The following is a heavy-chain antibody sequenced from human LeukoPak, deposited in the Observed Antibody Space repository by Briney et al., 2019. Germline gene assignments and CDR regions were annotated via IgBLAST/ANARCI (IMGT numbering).Heavy chain of an antibody. D-gene: IGHD6-13*01. CDR3: AKGDSN. CDR1: GFTFSSYW. CDR2: IRNDIPKDGINK. J-gene: IGHJ4*02. Sequence: GGSLRLSCAASGFTFSSYWMSWVRQAPGKGLEWVALIRNDIPKDGINKYYADSVRGRFTISRDNSKNTVYLQMNSLRVADTAMYYCAKGDSNWGQGTLVTVSS. V-gene: IGHV3-30*02.